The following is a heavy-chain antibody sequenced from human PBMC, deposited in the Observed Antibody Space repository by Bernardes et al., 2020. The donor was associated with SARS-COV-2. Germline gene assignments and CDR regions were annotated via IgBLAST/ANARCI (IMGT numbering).Heavy chain of an antibody. CDR1: GFNFTTSK. V-gene: IGHV3-48*02. J-gene: IGHJ4*02. CDR3: ARGSLFYQNDEGPLHD. Sequence: GGSLRLSCVASGFNFTTSKMSWVRQAPGKGLEWLSHISGGGRYPYYTDSVTARFTISRDNSKNSLYLQMNSLRNEDTAVYYSARGSLFYQNDEGPLHDWGQGTLVTVSS. CDR2: ISGGGRYP. D-gene: IGHD2-2*01.